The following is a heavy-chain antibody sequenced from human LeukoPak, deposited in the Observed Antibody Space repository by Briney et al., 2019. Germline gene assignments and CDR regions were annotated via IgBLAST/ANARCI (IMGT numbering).Heavy chain of an antibody. J-gene: IGHJ1*01. CDR1: GGSISSGGYS. V-gene: IGHV4-30-2*01. CDR2: IYHSGST. CDR3: ARGGSSPSAEYFQH. Sequence: PSQTLSLTCAVSGGSISSGGYSWSWIRQPPGKGLEWIGYIYHSGSTYYNPSLKSRVTISVDRSKNQFSLKLSSVTAVDTAVYYCARGGSSPSAEYFQHWGQGTLVTVSS. D-gene: IGHD3-10*01.